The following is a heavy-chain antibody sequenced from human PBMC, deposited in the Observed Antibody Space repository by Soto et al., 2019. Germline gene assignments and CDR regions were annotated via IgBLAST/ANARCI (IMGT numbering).Heavy chain of an antibody. CDR3: AREGSSGWNGLNWFDP. D-gene: IGHD6-19*01. Sequence: EVQLVESGGGLVQPGGSLRLSCAASGFTFSSYSMNWVRQAPGKGLEWVSYISSSSSTIYYADSVKGRFTISRDNAKNSLYLQMNSLRAEDTAVYYCAREGSSGWNGLNWFDPGAREPWSPSPQ. V-gene: IGHV3-48*01. J-gene: IGHJ5*02. CDR1: GFTFSSYS. CDR2: ISSSSSTI.